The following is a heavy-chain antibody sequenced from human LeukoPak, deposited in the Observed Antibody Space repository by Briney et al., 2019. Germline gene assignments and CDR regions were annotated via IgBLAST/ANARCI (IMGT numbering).Heavy chain of an antibody. D-gene: IGHD3-10*01. CDR3: TTTSHYYSGIYPDY. J-gene: IGHJ4*02. V-gene: IGHV3-15*01. CDR1: GFSFSNAW. Sequence: GGSLRLSCAGTGFSFSNAWMSWVRQAPGKGLEWVGRISNKIDGGTIDYGAPVKGRFTILRDDSRNTLYLQMNSLRTEDTAVYYCTTTSHYYSGIYPDYWGQGTLVTVSS. CDR2: ISNKIDGGTI.